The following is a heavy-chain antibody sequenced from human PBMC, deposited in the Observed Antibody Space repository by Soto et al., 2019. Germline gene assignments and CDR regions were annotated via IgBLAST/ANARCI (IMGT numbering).Heavy chain of an antibody. CDR1: GFTFSMYS. V-gene: IGHV3-7*03. CDR3: ARDHLILTAHDFFYGSDV. D-gene: IGHD2-8*02. J-gene: IGHJ6*02. Sequence: GGSLRLSCEVSGFTFSMYSMSWVRQSPGKGLEWVAKIPQDGVDGHYADSVKGRFTISRDNGKNSLYLQLNNLRAEDTAVYYCARDHLILTAHDFFYGSDVWGRGATVTSP. CDR2: IPQDGVDG.